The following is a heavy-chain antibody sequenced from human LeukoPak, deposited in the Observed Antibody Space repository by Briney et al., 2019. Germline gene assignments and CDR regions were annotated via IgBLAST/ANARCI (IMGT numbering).Heavy chain of an antibody. CDR1: GYTFTSYG. V-gene: IGHV1-18*01. D-gene: IGHD6-19*01. J-gene: IGHJ6*02. CDR2: ISVYNGNA. CDR3: AKKAGPNPYYYGTDV. Sequence: ASVKVSCKASGYTFTSYGISWVRQAPGEGLEWMGWISVYNGNAKYAQKFQGRVTMTTDTSTSTAYMELRSLRSDDTAVYYCAKKAGPNPYYYGTDVWGQGTTVTVSS.